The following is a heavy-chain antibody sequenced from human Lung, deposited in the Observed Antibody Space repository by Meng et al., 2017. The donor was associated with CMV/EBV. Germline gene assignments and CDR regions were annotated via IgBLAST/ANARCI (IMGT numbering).Heavy chain of an antibody. V-gene: IGHV4-61*03. CDR3: ARVHYDITICYQLDL. CDR1: GASVSSYINY. D-gene: IGHD3-9*01. J-gene: IGHJ5*02. Sequence: SETLSLTCPLSGASVSSYINYWSWIRQSPGKGLEWIGYIYYTGSTKYTPSLKNRVTISVDTSKNHFSLKLSSVNAADTAVYYCARVHYDITICYQLDLSGQGXLVTVSS. CDR2: IYYTGST.